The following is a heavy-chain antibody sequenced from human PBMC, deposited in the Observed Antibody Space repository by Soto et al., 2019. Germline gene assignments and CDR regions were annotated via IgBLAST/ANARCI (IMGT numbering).Heavy chain of an antibody. CDR3: ASGSGYYYYYGMEV. Sequence: PGGALRLSCAASGFTFSSYGMHWVRQAPGKGLGGVAVIWYDGSNKYYADSVKGRFTISRDNSKNTLYLQMNSLRAEDTAVYYCASGSGYYYYYGMEVWGQGTTVTAP. CDR2: IWYDGSNK. D-gene: IGHD2-15*01. CDR1: GFTFSSYG. V-gene: IGHV3-33*01. J-gene: IGHJ6*02.